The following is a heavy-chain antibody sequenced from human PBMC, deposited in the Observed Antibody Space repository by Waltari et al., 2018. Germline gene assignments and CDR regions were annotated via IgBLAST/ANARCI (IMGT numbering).Heavy chain of an antibody. V-gene: IGHV3-48*04. J-gene: IGHJ2*01. CDR1: GFTFTTYS. Sequence: DVQLVESGGGLVQPGGSLRLSCAASGFTFTTYSMTWVRQAPGKGREWIAYISSSSDWIYSADSVKGRFTISRDNAKNSVYLQMNSLRADDTAVYYCAGIRRGYWFFDLWGRGTLVTVSS. CDR3: AGIRRGYWFFDL. D-gene: IGHD3-10*01. CDR2: ISSSSDWI.